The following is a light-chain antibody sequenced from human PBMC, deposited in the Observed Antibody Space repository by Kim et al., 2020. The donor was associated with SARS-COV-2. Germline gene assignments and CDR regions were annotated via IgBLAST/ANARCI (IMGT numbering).Light chain of an antibody. Sequence: ASVEDRVTLTCRASQVICICLACYQQKPGKAPKLLIYDASSVESGVPARFSGSGSRTDFTLTISSLQPDDFATYYCQKFNNYPLTFVGGTKVDIK. CDR3: QKFNNYPLT. CDR2: DAS. J-gene: IGKJ4*01. V-gene: IGKV1-13*01. CDR1: QVICIC.